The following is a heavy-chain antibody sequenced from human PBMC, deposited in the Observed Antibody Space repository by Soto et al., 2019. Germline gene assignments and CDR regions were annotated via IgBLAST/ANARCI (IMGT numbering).Heavy chain of an antibody. V-gene: IGHV3-33*01. CDR2: IWYDGSKR. D-gene: IGHD6-19*01. CDR1: GFSFSSYG. J-gene: IGHJ4*02. CDR3: ARSSGLSIDY. Sequence: ESGGGVVQPGRSLRLSCAASGFSFSSYGMHWVHQAPGKGLEWVAVIWYDGSKRYYEDSVTGRFTISRDNSNNALSLQMNSLRVEDTAVYFCARSSGLSIDYWGRGTLVTVSS.